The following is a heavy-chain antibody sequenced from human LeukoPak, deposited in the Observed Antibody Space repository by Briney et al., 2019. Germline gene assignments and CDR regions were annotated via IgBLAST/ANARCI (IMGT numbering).Heavy chain of an antibody. CDR1: GFTFSSYG. J-gene: IGHJ4*02. V-gene: IGHV3-30*18. Sequence: PGGSLRLSCAASGFTFSSYGMHWVRQAPVKGLEWVSVISYDGSKKYYADSVKGRFTISRDNSKNTLYLQMNRLRAEDTAVYYCAKPYYDFWRGWSVLDYWGQGTLVTVSS. CDR3: AKPYYDFWRGWSVLDY. D-gene: IGHD3-3*01. CDR2: ISYDGSKK.